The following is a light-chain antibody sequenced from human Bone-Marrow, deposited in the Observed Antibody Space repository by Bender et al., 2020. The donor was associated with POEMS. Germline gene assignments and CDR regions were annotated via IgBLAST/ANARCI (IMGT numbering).Light chain of an antibody. V-gene: IGLV3-27*01. J-gene: IGLJ2*01. CDR2: KDT. CDR3: YSAADTSAV. Sequence: SYELTQPSSVSVSPGQTARITCSGDVLAKKYARWFQQKPGQAPLLIIYKDTERPSGIPARCSGSSPGTTVTLTVNGAQVEDATDYYCYSAADTSAVFGGGTKLTVL. CDR1: VLAKKY.